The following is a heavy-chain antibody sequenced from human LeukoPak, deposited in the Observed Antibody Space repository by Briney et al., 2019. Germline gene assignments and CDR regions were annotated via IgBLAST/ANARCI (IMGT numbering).Heavy chain of an antibody. CDR3: ARPGIAAVGSWDPYYYYYMDV. Sequence: SVKVSCKASGGNFSSYPISWVRQAPGQGLEWMGGIIPIFGTANYAQKFQGRVTITADESTSTAYMELSSLRSEDTAVYYCARPGIAAVGSWDPYYYYYMDVWGKGTTVTVSS. CDR2: IIPIFGTA. V-gene: IGHV1-69*13. D-gene: IGHD6-13*01. J-gene: IGHJ6*03. CDR1: GGNFSSYP.